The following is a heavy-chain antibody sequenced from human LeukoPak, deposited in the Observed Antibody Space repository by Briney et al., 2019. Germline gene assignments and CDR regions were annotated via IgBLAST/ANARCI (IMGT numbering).Heavy chain of an antibody. J-gene: IGHJ6*02. CDR3: ARGPIAAAGYYYYYYGMDV. D-gene: IGHD6-13*01. V-gene: IGHV4-59*01. CDR1: AGSINNYY. CDR2: IYYSGST. Sequence: SETLSLTCTVSAGSINNYYWSWIRQPPGKGLEWIGYIYYSGSTNYSPSLKSRVTISVDTSKKQVSLNLSSVTAADTAVYYCARGPIAAAGYYYYYYGMDVWGQGTTVTVSS.